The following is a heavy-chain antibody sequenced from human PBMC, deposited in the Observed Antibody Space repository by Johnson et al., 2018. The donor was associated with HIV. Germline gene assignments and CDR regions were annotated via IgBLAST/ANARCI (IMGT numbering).Heavy chain of an antibody. V-gene: IGHV3-74*01. Sequence: EVHLVESGGGLVQPGGSLRLSCAASGFTFSSYWMHWVRQAPGKGLVWVSRINSDGSSTSYADSVKGRFTISRDNAKNTLYLQMNSLRAEDTALYYCAREGYGSYSASDAFDIWGQGTMVTVSS. CDR2: INSDGSST. D-gene: IGHD1-26*01. CDR1: GFTFSSYW. J-gene: IGHJ3*02. CDR3: AREGYGSYSASDAFDI.